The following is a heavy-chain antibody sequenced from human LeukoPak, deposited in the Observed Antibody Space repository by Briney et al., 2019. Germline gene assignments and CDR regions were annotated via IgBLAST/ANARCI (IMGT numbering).Heavy chain of an antibody. CDR3: ARGGSSFYGSGSYYNID. V-gene: IGHV3-21*01. Sequence: GGSLRLSCAASGFTFITYSMNWVRQAPGKGLEWVSSISGSSTYIYYADSVKGRFTISRDNAKNSLSLQMTSLRAEDTAVYYCARGGSSFYGSGSYYNIDWGQGTLVTVSS. J-gene: IGHJ1*01. CDR2: ISGSSTYI. CDR1: GFTFITYS. D-gene: IGHD3-10*01.